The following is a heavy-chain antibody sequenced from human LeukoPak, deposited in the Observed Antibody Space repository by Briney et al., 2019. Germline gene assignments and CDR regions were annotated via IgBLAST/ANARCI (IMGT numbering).Heavy chain of an antibody. CDR2: ISGSGGST. CDR3: AKDPRDSGYEDY. CDR1: DGSFSGYY. Sequence: ETLSLTCAVYDGSFSGYYWSWIRQPPGKGLEWVSAISGSGGSTYYADSVKGRFTISRDKSKNTLYLQMNSLRAEDTAVYYCAKDPRDSGYEDYWGQGTLVTVSS. D-gene: IGHD3-22*01. V-gene: IGHV3-23*01. J-gene: IGHJ4*02.